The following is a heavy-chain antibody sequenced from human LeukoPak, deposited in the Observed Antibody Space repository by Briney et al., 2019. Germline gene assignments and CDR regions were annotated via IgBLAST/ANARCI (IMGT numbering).Heavy chain of an antibody. Sequence: ASVKVSCKASGYTFTGYYMHWVRQAPGQGLEWMGWINPNSGGTNYAQKFQGRVTMTRDTSISTAYMELSRLRSDDTAAYYCAKGVSILLWFGELQYWGQGTLVTVSS. CDR2: INPNSGGT. D-gene: IGHD3-10*01. CDR3: AKGVSILLWFGELQY. V-gene: IGHV1-2*02. CDR1: GYTFTGYY. J-gene: IGHJ4*02.